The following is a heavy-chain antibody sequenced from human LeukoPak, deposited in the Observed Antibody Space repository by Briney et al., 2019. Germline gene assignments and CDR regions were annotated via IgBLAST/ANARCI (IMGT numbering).Heavy chain of an antibody. D-gene: IGHD4-17*01. V-gene: IGHV3-49*04. CDR2: IRSKAYGGTT. CDR3: TSTTVTTSSGDY. CDR1: GFTFGDYA. Sequence: PGGSLRLSCTASGFTFGDYAMSWVRQAPGKGLEWVGFIRSKAYGGTTEYAASVKGRFTISRDDSKSIAYLQMNSLKTEDTAVYYCTSTTVTTSSGDYWGHGTLVTVSS. J-gene: IGHJ4*01.